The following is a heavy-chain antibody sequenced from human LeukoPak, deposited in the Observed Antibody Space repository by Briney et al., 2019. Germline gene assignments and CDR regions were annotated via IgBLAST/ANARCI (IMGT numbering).Heavy chain of an antibody. Sequence: SETLSLTCNVSDDSMSSSTYFWGWIRQPPVKGLEYIGSVYYSGSTYYNPSLKSRVSISIDTSKNQFSLRLSSVTAADTAVYSCAGGMWGSGDAFDIWGQGTVVTVSS. D-gene: IGHD7-27*01. CDR3: AGGMWGSGDAFDI. V-gene: IGHV4-39*07. J-gene: IGHJ3*02. CDR1: DDSMSSSTYF. CDR2: VYYSGST.